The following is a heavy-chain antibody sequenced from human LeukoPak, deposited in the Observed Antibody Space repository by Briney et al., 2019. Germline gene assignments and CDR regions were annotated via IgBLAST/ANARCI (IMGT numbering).Heavy chain of an antibody. D-gene: IGHD3-10*01. CDR3: VRDGEGVAISVNYWFAP. Sequence: ASVKVSCKATGFTFTNYDINWVRQATGQGLEXXXXXXXXNGNTGYAQKXXXRXXMTRDTSISTAYMELRSLTSEDTAVYYCVRDGEGVAISVNYWFAPWGQGTLVTVSS. J-gene: IGHJ5*02. CDR1: GFTFTNYD. CDR2: XXXXNGNT. V-gene: IGHV1-8*01.